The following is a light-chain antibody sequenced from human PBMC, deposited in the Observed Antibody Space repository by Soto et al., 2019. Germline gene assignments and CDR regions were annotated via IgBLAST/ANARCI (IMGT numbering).Light chain of an antibody. J-gene: IGKJ5*01. Sequence: DIQMTQSPSSVSASVGDRVTITCRASQGISSWLAWYQQKPGKAPKLLIYGVSNLQSGVPSRFSGSGSGSDFSLTISSLQPEDFATYYCQQGNSVPITFGQGTQLEIK. V-gene: IGKV1-12*01. CDR3: QQGNSVPIT. CDR1: QGISSW. CDR2: GVS.